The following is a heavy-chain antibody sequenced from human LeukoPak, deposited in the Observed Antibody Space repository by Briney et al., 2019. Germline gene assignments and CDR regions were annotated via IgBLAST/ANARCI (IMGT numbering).Heavy chain of an antibody. V-gene: IGHV3-21*01. CDR3: ARDRYCSSTSCYGSYYYYYMDV. CDR2: ISSSSSYI. D-gene: IGHD2-2*01. Sequence: GRSLRLSCAASGFTFSSYSMNWVRQAPGKGLEWVSSISSSSSYIYYADSVKGRFTISRDNAKNSLYLQMNSLRAEDTAVYYCARDRYCSSTSCYGSYYYYYMDVWGKGTAVTISS. CDR1: GFTFSSYS. J-gene: IGHJ6*03.